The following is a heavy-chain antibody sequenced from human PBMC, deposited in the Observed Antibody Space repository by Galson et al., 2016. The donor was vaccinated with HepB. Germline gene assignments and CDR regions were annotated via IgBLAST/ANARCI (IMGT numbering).Heavy chain of an antibody. J-gene: IGHJ4*02. Sequence: SVKVSCKASGYTFTSYDINWVRQATGQGLEWMGWMNPNSGNTGYAQKFQGRVTMTRNTSINTAYMELSSLRSEDTDVYYCARGRPDCTKGVCYFSDFDHWGQGILVTVSS. V-gene: IGHV1-8*01. CDR3: ARGRPDCTKGVCYFSDFDH. CDR2: MNPNSGNT. D-gene: IGHD2-8*01. CDR1: GYTFTSYD.